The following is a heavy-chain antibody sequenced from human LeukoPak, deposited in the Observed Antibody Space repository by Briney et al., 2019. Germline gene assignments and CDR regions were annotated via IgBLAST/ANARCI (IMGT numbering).Heavy chain of an antibody. D-gene: IGHD2-21*02. CDR3: ARGGGRVTSYCFDY. Sequence: PSETLSLTCTVSLYAMNSGYYWGWLRQSPGKGLEWIGSMHHSGSTDYHPSLRRRVTITGDTSKNHFSLKLTSLTVADTAIYYCARGGGRVTSYCFDYWGQGVLVTVSS. CDR2: MHHSGST. CDR1: LYAMNSGYY. J-gene: IGHJ4*02. V-gene: IGHV4-38-2*02.